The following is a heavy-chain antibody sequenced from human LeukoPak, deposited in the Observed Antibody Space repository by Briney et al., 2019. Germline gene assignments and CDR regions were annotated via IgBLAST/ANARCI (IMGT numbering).Heavy chain of an antibody. D-gene: IGHD2-15*01. V-gene: IGHV3-30*02. Sequence: PAGSLTLSCAASGFTFSTNGMHWVRQAPGQGLEWVAFIRFDGTNKYYADSVKGRFAISRDSSKNTPYLQMNSLIAEDTAVYYCAKGYCSGSCYNGLDYWGQGTIVTVSS. J-gene: IGHJ4*02. CDR2: IRFDGTNK. CDR1: GFTFSTNG. CDR3: AKGYCSGSCYNGLDY.